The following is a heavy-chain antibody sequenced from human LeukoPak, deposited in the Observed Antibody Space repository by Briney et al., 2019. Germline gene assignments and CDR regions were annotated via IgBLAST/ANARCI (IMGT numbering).Heavy chain of an antibody. J-gene: IGHJ4*02. Sequence: KPSETLSLTCTVSGGSISRSNYYWGWIRQPPGKGLEWIGSIYYNGATYYNPSLKSRITISVDTSKNHFSLNLRSVTAADTAVYYCARPLESFFGSGSYDNWGQGTLVTVSS. V-gene: IGHV4-39*02. CDR1: GGSISRSNYY. CDR2: IYYNGAT. CDR3: ARPLESFFGSGSYDN. D-gene: IGHD3-10*01.